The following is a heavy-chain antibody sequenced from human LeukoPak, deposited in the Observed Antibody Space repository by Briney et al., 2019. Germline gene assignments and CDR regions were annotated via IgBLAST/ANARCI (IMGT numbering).Heavy chain of an antibody. J-gene: IGHJ4*02. CDR3: ARESTYYYDSSGYDYN. V-gene: IGHV4-39*07. CDR2: IYYSRST. Sequence: SETLSLTCTVSGGSISSSIYYWGWLRQPPGKGLEWIGIIYYSRSTYYNPSLKSRVTMSVDTSKNQFSLKLSPATGADTAVYYCARESTYYYDSSGYDYNWGQGTLVTVSS. D-gene: IGHD3-22*01. CDR1: GGSISSSIYY.